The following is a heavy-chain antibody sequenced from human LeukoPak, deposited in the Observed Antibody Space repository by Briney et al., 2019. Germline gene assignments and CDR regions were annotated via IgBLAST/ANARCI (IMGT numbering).Heavy chain of an antibody. Sequence: GGSLRLSCAASGFTFSSYAMHWVRQAPGKGLEWVAVISYDGSNKYYADSVKGRFTISRDNSKNTLYLQMNSLRAEDTAVYYCARDYSGSPYYGMDVWGQGTTVTVSS. CDR2: ISYDGSNK. CDR3: ARDYSGSPYYGMDV. J-gene: IGHJ6*02. V-gene: IGHV3-30*04. D-gene: IGHD1-26*01. CDR1: GFTFSSYA.